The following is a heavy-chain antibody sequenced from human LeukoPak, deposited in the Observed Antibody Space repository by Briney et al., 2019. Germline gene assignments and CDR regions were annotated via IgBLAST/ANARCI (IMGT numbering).Heavy chain of an antibody. D-gene: IGHD6-6*01. CDR1: GFTFSSYS. V-gene: IGHV3-21*01. CDR3: ARAPSSSSPYGSGY. Sequence: GGSLRLSCAASGFTFSSYSMNWVRQAPGKGLEWVSSISSSSSYIYYADSVKGRFAISRDNAKNSLYLQMNSLRAEDTAVYYCARAPSSSSPYGSGYWGQGTLVTVSS. J-gene: IGHJ4*02. CDR2: ISSSSSYI.